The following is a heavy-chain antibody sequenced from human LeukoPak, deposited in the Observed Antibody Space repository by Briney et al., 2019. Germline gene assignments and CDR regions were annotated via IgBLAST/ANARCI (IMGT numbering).Heavy chain of an antibody. J-gene: IGHJ5*02. Sequence: GESLKISCKGSGYSFTSYWIGWVRQMPGKGLEWMGIIYPGDSDTRYSPSFQGQVTISADKSISTAYLQWSSLKASDTAMYYCARSLGYCSSTSCYNNWFDPWDQGTLVTVSS. D-gene: IGHD2-2*01. V-gene: IGHV5-51*01. CDR3: ARSLGYCSSTSCYNNWFDP. CDR1: GYSFTSYW. CDR2: IYPGDSDT.